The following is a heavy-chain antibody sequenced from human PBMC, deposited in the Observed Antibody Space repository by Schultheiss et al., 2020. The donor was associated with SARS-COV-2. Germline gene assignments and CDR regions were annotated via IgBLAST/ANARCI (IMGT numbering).Heavy chain of an antibody. D-gene: IGHD6-13*01. Sequence: SETLSLSCTVSGGSISSSSYYWGWIRQPPGKGLEWIGSIYYSGSTNYNPSLKSRVTMSVDTSKNQFSLKLSSVTAEDTAVYYCARISQGSWFSWFDPWGQGTLVTVSS. J-gene: IGHJ5*02. CDR2: IYYSGST. V-gene: IGHV4-39*07. CDR1: GGSISSSSYY. CDR3: ARISQGSWFSWFDP.